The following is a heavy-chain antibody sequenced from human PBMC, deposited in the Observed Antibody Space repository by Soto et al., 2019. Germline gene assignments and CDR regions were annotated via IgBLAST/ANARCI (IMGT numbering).Heavy chain of an antibody. V-gene: IGHV4-61*01. CDR3: AREYSRSSSFDY. CDR2: IYYSGST. J-gene: IGHJ4*02. D-gene: IGHD6-13*01. CDR1: GGSVSGGSYY. Sequence: PSETLSLTCTVSGGSVSGGSYYWSWIRQPPGKGLEWIGYIYYSGSTNYNPSLKSRVTISVDTSKNQFSLKLSSVTAADTAVYYCAREYSRSSSFDYWGQGTLVTVSS.